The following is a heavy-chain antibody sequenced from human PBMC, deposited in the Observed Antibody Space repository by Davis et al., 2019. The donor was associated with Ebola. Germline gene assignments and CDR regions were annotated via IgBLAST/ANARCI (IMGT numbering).Heavy chain of an antibody. CDR1: GGSISSYY. CDR3: AGYGDYFLG. J-gene: IGHJ4*02. CDR2: IYYSGST. D-gene: IGHD4-17*01. V-gene: IGHV4-59*01. Sequence: MPGGSLTLSCTVSGGSISSYYWSWIRQPPGKGLEWIGYIYYSGSTNYNPSLKSRVTISVDTSKNQFSLKLSSVTAADTAVYYCAGYGDYFLGWGQGTLVTVSS.